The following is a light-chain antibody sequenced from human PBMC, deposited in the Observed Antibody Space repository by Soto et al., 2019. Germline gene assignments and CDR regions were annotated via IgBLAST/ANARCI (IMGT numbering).Light chain of an antibody. CDR2: GAS. Sequence: EIVMTQSPATLSVSPGERATVSCRASQSVRSNLAWYQQKPVQTPRLLIYGASTRATGIPARFSGSGSGTECTLTSASLKYEDFAAYDGEKYNNWPRTFGQGPKLEIK. CDR1: QSVRSN. J-gene: IGKJ2*01. V-gene: IGKV3-15*01. CDR3: EKYNNWPRT.